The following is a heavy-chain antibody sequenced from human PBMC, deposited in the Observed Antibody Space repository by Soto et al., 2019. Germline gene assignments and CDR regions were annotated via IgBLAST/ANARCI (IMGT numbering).Heavy chain of an antibody. V-gene: IGHV4-31*03. Sequence: QVQLQESGPGLVKPSQTLSLTCTVSGGSISSRGYYWDWIRQHPGEGLEWIGYISYSGTTNYNPSLKSRVTVSVDTSNNQLSLKLSSVTAADTAVYYCARDHGPRGAFDFWGQGKMVTVSS. CDR1: GGSISSRGYY. J-gene: IGHJ3*01. D-gene: IGHD3-10*01. CDR3: ARDHGPRGAFDF. CDR2: ISYSGTT.